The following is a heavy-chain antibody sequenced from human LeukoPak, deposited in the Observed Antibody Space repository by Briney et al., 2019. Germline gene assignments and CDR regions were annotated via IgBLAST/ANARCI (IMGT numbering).Heavy chain of an antibody. J-gene: IGHJ1*01. Sequence: GGSLRLSCAASGFTFSSYAMHWVRQAPGKGLEWVAVISYDGSNKYYADSVKGRFTISRDNSKNTLYLQMNSLRAEDTAVYYCARGCNSTSCYGAEYFQHWGQGTLVTVSS. CDR3: ARGCNSTSCYGAEYFQH. V-gene: IGHV3-30*01. CDR1: GFTFSSYA. D-gene: IGHD2-2*01. CDR2: ISYDGSNK.